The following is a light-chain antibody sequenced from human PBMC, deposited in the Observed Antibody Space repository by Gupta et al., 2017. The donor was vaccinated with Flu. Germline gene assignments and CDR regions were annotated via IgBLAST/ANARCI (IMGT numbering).Light chain of an antibody. Sequence: LSLPVALGPPASISCRSGTSLVNSDGNISLNCFQQRPGRSPRRLTYEVSRRDSGVPDRFIGRGSGTDVTLKISRVEADDVGIYYCMEGATFGQGTKLEIK. V-gene: IGKV2-30*01. CDR3: MEGAT. CDR1: TSLVNSDGNIS. CDR2: EVS. J-gene: IGKJ2*01.